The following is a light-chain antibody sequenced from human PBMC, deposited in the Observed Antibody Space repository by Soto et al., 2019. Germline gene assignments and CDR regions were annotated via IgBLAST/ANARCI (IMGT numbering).Light chain of an antibody. CDR3: SSYAGSNIGV. CDR2: EVS. V-gene: IGLV2-8*01. Sequence: QSALTQPPSASGSHGQSVTISCTGTSSDVGGYNYVSWYQQHPGKAPKLMIYEVSKRPSGVPDRFSGSKSGNTASLTVSGLQAEDEADYYCSSYAGSNIGVFGGGTQLTVL. J-gene: IGLJ2*01. CDR1: SSDVGGYNY.